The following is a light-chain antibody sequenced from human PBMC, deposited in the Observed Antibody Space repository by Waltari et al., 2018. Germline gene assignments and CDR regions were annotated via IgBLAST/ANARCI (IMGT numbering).Light chain of an antibody. Sequence: EIVLTQPPGTLSLSPGDKVTLSCRASQSVGSSHLACYQQKPGQAPRLLNCEVSTGAAGIPGRIASRGARADFSLTISMLEAEDFALYCWQQYRSSPYTFGQGTKLEIK. CDR1: QSVGSSH. CDR2: EVS. V-gene: IGKV3-20*01. CDR3: QQYRSSPYT. J-gene: IGKJ2*01.